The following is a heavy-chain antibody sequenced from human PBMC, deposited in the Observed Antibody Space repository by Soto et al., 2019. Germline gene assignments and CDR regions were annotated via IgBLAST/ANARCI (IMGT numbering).Heavy chain of an antibody. J-gene: IGHJ5*02. D-gene: IGHD4-17*01. CDR3: AKDLLHNAVTTCGS. Sequence: QVQLVESGGGEVQPGRSLRLSCAASGFTFSSYGMHWVRQAPGKGLEWVAVISYHGNDKYYADNVKGRFTISRDNFKSTLYLQISSLRAEDTAIYFCAKDLLHNAVTTCGSWGQGTLVTVSS. CDR1: GFTFSSYG. V-gene: IGHV3-30*18. CDR2: ISYHGNDK.